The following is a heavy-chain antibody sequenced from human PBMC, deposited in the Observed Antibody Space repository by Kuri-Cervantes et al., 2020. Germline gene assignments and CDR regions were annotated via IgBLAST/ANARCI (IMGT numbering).Heavy chain of an antibody. CDR3: ARDRVVPAFESLMDWAQYYYYGMDV. Sequence: ASVKVSCKASGYTFTSYYMHWVRQATGQGLEWMGWMNPNSGNTGYAQKFQGRVTMTRNTSISTAYMELNSLRAEDTAVYYCARDRVVPAFESLMDWAQYYYYGMDVWGQGTTVTVSS. D-gene: IGHD2-2*01. CDR1: GYTFTSYY. J-gene: IGHJ6*02. V-gene: IGHV1-8*02. CDR2: MNPNSGNT.